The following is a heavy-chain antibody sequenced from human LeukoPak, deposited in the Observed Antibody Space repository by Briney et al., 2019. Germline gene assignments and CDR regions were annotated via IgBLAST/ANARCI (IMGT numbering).Heavy chain of an antibody. CDR2: INVDGSST. V-gene: IGHV3-74*01. D-gene: IGHD3-10*01. Sequence: PGGSLRLSCAASGFTFTNYWMHWVRQAPGKGLVWVSYINVDGSSTNYADSVKGRFTISRDNAKNSLYLQMNSLRAEDTAVYYCAREQMPMVRGVIIPSDGMDVWGQGTTVTVSS. J-gene: IGHJ6*02. CDR1: GFTFTNYW. CDR3: AREQMPMVRGVIIPSDGMDV.